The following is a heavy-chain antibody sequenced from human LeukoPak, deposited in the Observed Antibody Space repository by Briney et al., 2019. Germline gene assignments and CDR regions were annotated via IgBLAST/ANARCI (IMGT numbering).Heavy chain of an antibody. D-gene: IGHD1-26*01. V-gene: IGHV4-59*11. CDR3: SRESGPYCPSGH. CDR2: LYYSGST. CDR1: GGSFTSHY. J-gene: IGHJ4*02. Sequence: PSETLSLTCSVSGGSFTSHYWSWFRQPPGKGLEWIAYLYYSGSTNYHPSLKSRATMSIDTSKNQFSLNLGSVTAADTAVYYCSRESGPYCPSGHWGQGTLVAVTS.